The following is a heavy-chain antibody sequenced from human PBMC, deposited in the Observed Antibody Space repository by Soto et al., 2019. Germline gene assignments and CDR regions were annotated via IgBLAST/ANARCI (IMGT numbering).Heavy chain of an antibody. CDR2: VNPADSDF. D-gene: IGHD3-22*01. V-gene: IGHV5-51*01. Sequence: GESLKISCMGSGYSFTSWIGWVRQMPGKGLEWMGIVNPADSDFRYSPSFQGQVTISADKSISTTYLQWSSLKASDTAMYYCVRPDSSGYYVNWGQGTLVTVSS. J-gene: IGHJ4*02. CDR3: VRPDSSGYYVN. CDR1: GYSFTSW.